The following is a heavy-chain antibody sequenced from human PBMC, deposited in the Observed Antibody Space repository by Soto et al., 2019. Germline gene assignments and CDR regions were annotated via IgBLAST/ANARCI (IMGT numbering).Heavy chain of an antibody. CDR2: VSGYNGNT. CDR1: GYTFTNYG. V-gene: IGHV1-18*04. D-gene: IGHD6-19*01. J-gene: IGHJ4*02. CDR3: ARDEGSHGFDS. Sequence: QVQLVQSGAAVKKPGASVKVSCKASGYTFTNYGISWVRQAPGQGLEWMGWVSGYNGNTNYAQKLWGRVTMTTDTSTSTAYMELRTLRSDDTAVYCCARDEGSHGFDSWGQGTLVTVSS.